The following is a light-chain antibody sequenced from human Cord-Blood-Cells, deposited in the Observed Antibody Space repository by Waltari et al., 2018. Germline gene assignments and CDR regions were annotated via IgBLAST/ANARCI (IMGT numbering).Light chain of an antibody. J-gene: IGLJ3*02. CDR2: EVS. V-gene: IGLV2-14*01. CDR3: SSYTSSSTLV. Sequence: SALTQPASVSGSPGQSLTIPCTGTSSDVGGYNYVPWYQQHPGKAPKLMIYEVSNRPSGVSNRFSGSKSGNTASLTISGLQAEDEADYYCSSYTSSSTLVFGGGTKLTVL. CDR1: SSDVGGYNY.